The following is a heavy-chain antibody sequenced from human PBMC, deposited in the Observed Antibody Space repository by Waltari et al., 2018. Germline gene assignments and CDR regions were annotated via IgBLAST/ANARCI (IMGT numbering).Heavy chain of an antibody. D-gene: IGHD3-22*01. J-gene: IGHJ4*02. CDR3: ASRRDSPFDY. Sequence: EVQLVESGGGLVQPGGSLRLSCAASGFTFSSYWMHWVRQAPGKGLVWVSRINTDGSSTSYADSVKSRFTISRDNAKNTLYLQMNSLRAEDTAVYYCASRRDSPFDYWGQGTLVTVSS. CDR1: GFTFSSYW. V-gene: IGHV3-74*01. CDR2: INTDGSST.